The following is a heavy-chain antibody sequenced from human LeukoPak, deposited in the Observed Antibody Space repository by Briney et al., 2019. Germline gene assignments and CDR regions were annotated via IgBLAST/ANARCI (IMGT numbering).Heavy chain of an antibody. CDR2: VHFRGAT. V-gene: IGHV4-39*02. J-gene: IGHJ1*01. CDR1: GDSISGSPYY. Sequence: SETLSLTCSVSGDSISGSPYYWGWIRQPPGRGLEWVATVHFRGATSYTPSLKSRVTISVDTSRNDFSLTLTSVTAADTAVYYCARLITTFRPEQYFQRWGQGSLVTVSS. CDR3: ARLITTFRPEQYFQR. D-gene: IGHD1-1*01.